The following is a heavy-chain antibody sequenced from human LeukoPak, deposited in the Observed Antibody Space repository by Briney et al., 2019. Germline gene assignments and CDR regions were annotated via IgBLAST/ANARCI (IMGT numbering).Heavy chain of an antibody. CDR1: GYTFTSYG. D-gene: IGHD3-22*01. CDR3: ARVPPYYYDSSGLFDP. Sequence: GASVKVSCKASGYTFTSYGISWVRQAPGQGLEWMGWISAYNGNTNYAQKLQGRVTMTTDTSTSTAYMELRSLRSDDTAVYYCARVPPYYYDSSGLFDPWGQGTLVTVSS. J-gene: IGHJ5*02. CDR2: ISAYNGNT. V-gene: IGHV1-18*01.